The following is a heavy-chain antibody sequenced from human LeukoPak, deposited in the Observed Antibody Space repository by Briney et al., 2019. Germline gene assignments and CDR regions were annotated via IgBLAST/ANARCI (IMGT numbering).Heavy chain of an antibody. J-gene: IGHJ4*02. CDR2: ISYDGSNK. CDR1: GFTFSSYA. Sequence: PGGSLRLSCAASGFTFSSYAMHWVRQAPGKGLEWVAVISYDGSNKYYADSVKGRFTISRDNSKNTLYLQMNSLRAEDTAVHYCARVSFHSSVRSQQLVYYFDYWGQGTLVTVSS. V-gene: IGHV3-30*04. D-gene: IGHD6-13*01. CDR3: ARVSFHSSVRSQQLVYYFDY.